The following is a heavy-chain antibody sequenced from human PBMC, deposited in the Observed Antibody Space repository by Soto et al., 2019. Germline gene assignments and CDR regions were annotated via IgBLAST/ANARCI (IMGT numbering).Heavy chain of an antibody. CDR1: GYTFTSYA. CDR2: INAGNGNT. CDR3: ARSLVVVTALDY. V-gene: IGHV1-3*05. Sequence: QVQLVQSGAEEKKPGASVKVSCKASGYTFTSYAMHWVRQAPGQSLEWMGWINAGNGNTKYSPKFQGRVTITRDPSASTAYMELSSRRSDDTAVYYGARSLVVVTALDYWGQGTLVTVSS. D-gene: IGHD2-21*02. J-gene: IGHJ4*02.